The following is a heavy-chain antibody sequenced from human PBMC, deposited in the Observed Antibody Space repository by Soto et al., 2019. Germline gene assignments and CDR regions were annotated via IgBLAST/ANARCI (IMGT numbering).Heavy chain of an antibody. J-gene: IGHJ3*02. CDR3: TRDSIAARLKNRYAFDI. CDR1: GFTFGDYA. Sequence: PGGSLRLSCTASGFTFGDYAMSWFRQAPGKGLEWVGFIRSKAYGGTTEYAASVKVRFTISRDDSKSIAYLQMNSLKTEDTAVYYCTRDSIAARLKNRYAFDIWGQGTMVTVSS. CDR2: IRSKAYGGTT. D-gene: IGHD6-6*01. V-gene: IGHV3-49*03.